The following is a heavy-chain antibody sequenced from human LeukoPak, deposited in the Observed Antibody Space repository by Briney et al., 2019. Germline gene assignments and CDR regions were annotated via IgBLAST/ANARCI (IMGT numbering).Heavy chain of an antibody. Sequence: GGSLRLSCAASGYTFDDYGMSWVRQAPGKGLEWVSGINWNGGSTGYADSVKGRFTISRDNAKNSLYLQMNSLRAEDTALYYCARDPIAVAGTYYFDYWGQGTLVTVSS. CDR3: ARDPIAVAGTYYFDY. CDR1: GYTFDDYG. V-gene: IGHV3-20*04. D-gene: IGHD6-19*01. J-gene: IGHJ4*02. CDR2: INWNGGST.